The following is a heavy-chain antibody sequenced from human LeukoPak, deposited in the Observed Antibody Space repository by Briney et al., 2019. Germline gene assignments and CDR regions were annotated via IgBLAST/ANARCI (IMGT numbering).Heavy chain of an antibody. CDR2: IRYDGSNK. D-gene: IGHD3-3*01. J-gene: IGHJ4*02. CDR3: AKTLRFLEWLSFDY. CDR1: GFTFAGYA. V-gene: IGHV3-30*02. Sequence: PGGSMRLSCAASGFTFAGYAMSWVRQAPGKGLEWVAFIRYDGSNKYYADSVKGRFTISRDNSKNTLYLQMNSLRAEDTAVYYCAKTLRFLEWLSFDYWGQGTLVTVSS.